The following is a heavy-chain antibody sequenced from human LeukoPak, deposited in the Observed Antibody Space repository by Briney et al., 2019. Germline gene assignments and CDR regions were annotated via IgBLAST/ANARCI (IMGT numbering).Heavy chain of an antibody. Sequence: SETLSLTCTVSGGSISSYYWSWIRQPPGKGLEWIGYIYYSGSTNYSPSLKSRVTISVDTSKNQFSLKLSSVTAADTAVYYCASSSYDYVWGSYRPDAFDIWGQGTMVTVSS. V-gene: IGHV4-59*01. CDR2: IYYSGST. J-gene: IGHJ3*02. CDR1: GGSISSYY. CDR3: ASSSYDYVWGSYRPDAFDI. D-gene: IGHD3-16*02.